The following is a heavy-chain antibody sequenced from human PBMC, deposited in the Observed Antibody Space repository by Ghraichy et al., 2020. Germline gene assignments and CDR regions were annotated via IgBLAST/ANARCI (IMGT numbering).Heavy chain of an antibody. CDR2: IYYSASA. CDR3: ARTGSIWDYYFDS. D-gene: IGHD6-13*01. J-gene: IGHJ4*02. Sequence: SETLSLTCTVSGGSISSGGHYWTWIRQHPGKGLEWIGYIYYSASAYTNPSLRSRPTISVDTSKNQFSLRLTSVTAADTAVYYCARTGSIWDYYFDSWGQGTLVTVSA. CDR1: GGSISSGGHY. V-gene: IGHV4-31*03.